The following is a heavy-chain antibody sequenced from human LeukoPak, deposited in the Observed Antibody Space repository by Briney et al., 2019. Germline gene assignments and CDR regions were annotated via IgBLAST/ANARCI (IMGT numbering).Heavy chain of an antibody. Sequence: GGSLRLSCAASGFTFDDYGMSWVRQAPGKGLEWVSGINWNGGSTGYADSVKGRFTTSRDNAKNSLYLQMNSLRAEDTALYYCARGDYVWGSHQKFDYWGQGTLVTVSS. CDR1: GFTFDDYG. V-gene: IGHV3-20*04. CDR2: INWNGGST. J-gene: IGHJ4*02. D-gene: IGHD3-16*01. CDR3: ARGDYVWGSHQKFDY.